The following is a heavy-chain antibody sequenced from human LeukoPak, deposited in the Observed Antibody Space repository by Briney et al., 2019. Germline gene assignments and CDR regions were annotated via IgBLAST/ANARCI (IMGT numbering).Heavy chain of an antibody. CDR3: ASHSGGYAY. Sequence: PSQTLSLTCAVSGGSISSGDHSWSWIRQPPGKGLEWIGYIYYTESTYYNPSLKSRVTISVDTSKNQFSLKLNSVTAADTVVYYCASHSGGYAYWGQGTLVTVSS. V-gene: IGHV4-30-4*07. CDR1: GGSISSGDHS. J-gene: IGHJ4*02. D-gene: IGHD5-12*01. CDR2: IYYTEST.